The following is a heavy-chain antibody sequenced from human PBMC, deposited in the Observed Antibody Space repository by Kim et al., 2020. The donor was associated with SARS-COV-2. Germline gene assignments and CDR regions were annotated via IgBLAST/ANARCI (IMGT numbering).Heavy chain of an antibody. D-gene: IGHD2-15*01. CDR2: INHSGST. V-gene: IGHV4-34*01. CDR1: GGSFSGYY. Sequence: SETLSLTCAVYGGSFSGYYWSWIRQPPGKGLEWIGEINHSGSTNYNPSLKSRVTISVDTSKNQFSLKLSSVTAADTAVYYCARRARGGGTKPQSYWGYYFDYWGQGTLVTVSS. J-gene: IGHJ4*02. CDR3: ARRARGGGTKPQSYWGYYFDY.